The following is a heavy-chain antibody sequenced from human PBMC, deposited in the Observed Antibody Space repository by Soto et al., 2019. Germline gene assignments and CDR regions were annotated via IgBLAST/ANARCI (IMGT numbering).Heavy chain of an antibody. D-gene: IGHD6-19*01. Sequence: QVHLVQSGAEVKKAGASVKVSCKASGYTFTGYYIHWVRQAPGQGFEWVGWINPSTGGTSYAQKFQGRVTVTRDTSISTAYMELSSLRSEDTAVYYCARQMVSSGWHYGNWFDPWGQGTPVTVSS. CDR3: ARQMVSSGWHYGNWFDP. CDR1: GYTFTGYY. CDR2: INPSTGGT. J-gene: IGHJ5*02. V-gene: IGHV1-2*02.